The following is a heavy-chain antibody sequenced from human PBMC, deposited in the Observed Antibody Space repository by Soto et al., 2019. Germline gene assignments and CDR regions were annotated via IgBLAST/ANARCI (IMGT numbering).Heavy chain of an antibody. CDR1: GFSFSIYS. CDR2: IDRSRSVI. J-gene: IGHJ5*02. V-gene: IGHV3-48*02. D-gene: IGHD2-15*01. Sequence: EVQLVESGGGLVQPGGSLRLSCAASGFSFSIYSFNWVRQAPGKGLEWVASIDRSRSVIYYADSVKGRFTISRDNAKNSLYLQMNSLRDEDTAVYYCARESVSCSGRTCYGLGFDPWGQGTLVTVSS. CDR3: ARESVSCSGRTCYGLGFDP.